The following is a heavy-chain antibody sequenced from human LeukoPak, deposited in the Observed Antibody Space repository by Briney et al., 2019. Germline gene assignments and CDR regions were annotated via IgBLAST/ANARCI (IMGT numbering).Heavy chain of an antibody. J-gene: IGHJ6*03. V-gene: IGHV3-23*01. Sequence: GGSLRLSCAASGFTFSSYAMSWVRQAPGKGLEWVSAISGSGGSTYYADSVKGRFTISRDNSKNTLYLQMNCLRAEDTAVYYCAKYGSATYYYDSSGYERGAKFYYYYMDVWGKGTTVTVSS. CDR2: ISGSGGST. CDR1: GFTFSSYA. D-gene: IGHD3-22*01. CDR3: AKYGSATYYYDSSGYERGAKFYYYYMDV.